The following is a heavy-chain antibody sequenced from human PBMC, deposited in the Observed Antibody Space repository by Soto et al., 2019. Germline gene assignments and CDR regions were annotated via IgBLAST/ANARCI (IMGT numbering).Heavy chain of an antibody. V-gene: IGHV3-74*01. CDR2: INREGSST. CDR3: AREIVTTGEYYFDS. Sequence: GGSLRLSCAASGFTFRSYWMHWVRQAPGKGLVWVSRINREGSSTSYADSVKGRVTISRDTAKNTLYLQMNSLRAEDTAVYYCAREIVTTGEYYFDSWGLGTLVTVSS. D-gene: IGHD1-1*01. CDR1: GFTFRSYW. J-gene: IGHJ4*02.